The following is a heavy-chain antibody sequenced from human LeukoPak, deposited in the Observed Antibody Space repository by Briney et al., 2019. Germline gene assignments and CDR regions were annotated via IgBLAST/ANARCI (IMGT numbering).Heavy chain of an antibody. Sequence: GGSLRLSCATSGFTLSSYSMNWVRQAPGKGLEWVSCISSSSSYIYYTDSVKGRLTISRDNAKNSLTLQMNSLRAEDTAVYYCARDLKYYDSSGFDYWGQGTLVTVSS. CDR3: ARDLKYYDSSGFDY. V-gene: IGHV3-21*01. D-gene: IGHD3-22*01. CDR1: GFTLSSYS. J-gene: IGHJ4*02. CDR2: ISSSSSYI.